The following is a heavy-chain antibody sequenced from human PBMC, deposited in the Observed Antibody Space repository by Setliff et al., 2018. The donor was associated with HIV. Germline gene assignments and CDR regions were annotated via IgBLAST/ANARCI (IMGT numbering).Heavy chain of an antibody. D-gene: IGHD3-3*01. Sequence: PGGSLRLSWAASGFTFSSYSMNWVRQAPGEGLEWVSSISSSSYIYYADSVKGRFTISRDNAKNSLYLQMNSLRAEDTAVYYCAREPEPRITIFGVVPTDYWGQGTLVTVSS. CDR2: ISSSSYI. V-gene: IGHV3-21*01. CDR3: AREPEPRITIFGVVPTDY. J-gene: IGHJ4*02. CDR1: GFTFSSYS.